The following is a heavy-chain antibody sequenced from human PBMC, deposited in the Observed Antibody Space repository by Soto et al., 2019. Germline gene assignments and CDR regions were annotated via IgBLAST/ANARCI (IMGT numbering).Heavy chain of an antibody. V-gene: IGHV3-48*02. Sequence: GGSLRLFCVGSGFSFRDHSMNWVRQPPGKGLQWISYISSSSENIYYADSVKGRFTVSRDNAKNTLFLQMNSLRDDDSAIYYCARLPKGSVVTGWGQGSLVTVSS. CDR3: ARLPKGSVVTG. D-gene: IGHD2-21*02. J-gene: IGHJ4*01. CDR1: GFSFRDHS. CDR2: ISSSSENI.